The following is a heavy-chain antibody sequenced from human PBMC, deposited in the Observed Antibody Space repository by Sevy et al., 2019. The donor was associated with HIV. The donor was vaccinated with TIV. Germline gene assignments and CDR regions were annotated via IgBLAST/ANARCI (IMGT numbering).Heavy chain of an antibody. CDR1: GFTFSTYA. CDR2: ITASGPST. D-gene: IGHD4-4*01. Sequence: GGSLRLSCAASGFTFSTYAMSWVRQAPGKGLEWVSAITASGPSTYYADSVKGRSTISRDNSKNTLYLQMNSLRAEDTAVYYCANAINYETRTGNFDYWGQGTLVTVSS. V-gene: IGHV3-23*01. J-gene: IGHJ4*02. CDR3: ANAINYETRTGNFDY.